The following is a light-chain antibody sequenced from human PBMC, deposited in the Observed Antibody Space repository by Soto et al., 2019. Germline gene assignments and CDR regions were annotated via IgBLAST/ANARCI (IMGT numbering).Light chain of an antibody. CDR2: SNN. CDR1: SSNIGSNT. V-gene: IGLV1-44*01. Sequence: QAAVTQPPSASGTPGQRVTISCSGSSSNIGSNTVNWYQQIPGTAPKLLIYSNNQRPSGVPDRFSGSKSGTSASLAISGLQSEDESDYYCAAWDDSLNGSVVFGGGTQVTVL. J-gene: IGLJ2*01. CDR3: AAWDDSLNGSVV.